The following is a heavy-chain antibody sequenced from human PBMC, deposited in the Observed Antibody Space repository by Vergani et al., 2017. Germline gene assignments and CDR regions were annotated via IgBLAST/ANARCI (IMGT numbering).Heavy chain of an antibody. CDR3: ARGRSVVVPAASAPHTWFDP. D-gene: IGHD2-2*01. J-gene: IGHJ5*02. CDR2: ISAYNGNT. CDR1: GYTFTSYG. Sequence: QVQLVQSGAEVKKPGASVKVSCKASGYTFTSYGISWVRQAPGQGLEWMGWISAYNGNTNYAQKLQGRVTMTTDTSTSTAYMELRSLRSEDTAVYYCARGRSVVVPAASAPHTWFDPWGQGTLVTVSS. V-gene: IGHV1-18*04.